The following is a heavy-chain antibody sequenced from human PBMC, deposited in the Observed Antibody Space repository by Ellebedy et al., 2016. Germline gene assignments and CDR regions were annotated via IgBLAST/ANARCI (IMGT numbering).Heavy chain of an antibody. Sequence: GGSLRLXCAASGFTFSNFFMTWVRQAPGGGLEWVSTISGGGDITVSADSMKGRFTISRDNARDTLYLQMNSLRAEDTAVYYCYYVHYSASWGQGTLVTVSS. CDR1: GFTFSNFF. CDR3: YYVHYSAS. D-gene: IGHD1-26*01. J-gene: IGHJ4*02. V-gene: IGHV3-23*01. CDR2: ISGGGDIT.